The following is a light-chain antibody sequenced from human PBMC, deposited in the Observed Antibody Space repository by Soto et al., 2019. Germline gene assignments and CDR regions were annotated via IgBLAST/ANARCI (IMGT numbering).Light chain of an antibody. CDR2: LNSDGSH. CDR1: SGLNSYA. V-gene: IGLV4-69*01. J-gene: IGLJ2*01. CDR3: QTWGTGIVV. Sequence: QSVLTQSPSASASLGASVKLTCTLSSGLNSYAIAWHQQQPEKGPRYLMKLNSDGSHSKGDGIPDRFSGSSSGAERYLTISSLQSEDEADYYCQTWGTGIVVCGGGTKLTVL.